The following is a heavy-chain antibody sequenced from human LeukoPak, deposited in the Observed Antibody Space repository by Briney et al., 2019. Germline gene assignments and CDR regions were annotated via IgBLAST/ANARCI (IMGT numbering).Heavy chain of an antibody. Sequence: SETLSLTCAVYGGSFSGYYWSWIRQPPGKGLEYIGRIYFSGSASYNPSLESRVTISVDTSKNQFSLKLSSVTAADTAVYYCARVEMATIVPDYWGQGTLVTVSS. CDR3: ARVEMATIVPDY. CDR2: IYFSGSA. CDR1: GGSFSGYY. V-gene: IGHV4-34*01. D-gene: IGHD5-24*01. J-gene: IGHJ4*02.